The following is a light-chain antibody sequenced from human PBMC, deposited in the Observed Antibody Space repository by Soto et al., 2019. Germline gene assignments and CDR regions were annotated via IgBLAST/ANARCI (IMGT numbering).Light chain of an antibody. J-gene: IGKJ5*01. CDR1: HSVVDN. Sequence: EVLLTQSPAALSLSPGETATLSCRASHSVVDNLAWYQQRPGQAPRLLIYRATSRATGVPARFSGSGTGTEFSLTIRSPQSADFAVYYCQQYDVWPPITFGQGTRLEVK. CDR3: QQYDVWPPIT. CDR2: RAT. V-gene: IGKV3-15*01.